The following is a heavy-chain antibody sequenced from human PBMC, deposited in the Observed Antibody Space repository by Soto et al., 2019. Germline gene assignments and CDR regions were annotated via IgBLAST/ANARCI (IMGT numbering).Heavy chain of an antibody. CDR3: ARDAYRLVGAHMFDY. CDR1: GFTFSSYW. D-gene: IGHD1-26*01. V-gene: IGHV3-7*03. Sequence: PGGSLRLSCAASGFTFSSYWMSWVRQAPGKGLEWVANIKQDGSEKYYVDSVKGRFTISRDNAKNSLYLQMNSLRAEDTAVYYCARDAYRLVGAHMFDYWGQGTRVTVSS. CDR2: IKQDGSEK. J-gene: IGHJ4*02.